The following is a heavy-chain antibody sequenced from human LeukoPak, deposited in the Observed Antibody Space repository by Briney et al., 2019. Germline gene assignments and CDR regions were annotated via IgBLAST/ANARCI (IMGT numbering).Heavy chain of an antibody. CDR2: IYYSGST. CDR3: ARRPGYSGYATAGAFDI. CDR1: GGSISSYY. D-gene: IGHD5-12*01. Sequence: SETLSLTCTVSGGSISSYYWSWIRQPPGKGLEWIGYIYYSGSTNYNPSLKSRVTISVDTSKNQFSLKLSSVTAADTAVYYCARRPGYSGYATAGAFDIWGQGTMVTVSS. V-gene: IGHV4-59*01. J-gene: IGHJ3*02.